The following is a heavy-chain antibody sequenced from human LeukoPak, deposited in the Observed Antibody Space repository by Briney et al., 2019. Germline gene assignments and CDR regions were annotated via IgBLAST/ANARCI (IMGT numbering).Heavy chain of an antibody. CDR2: ISSSSSYI. D-gene: IGHD3/OR15-3a*01. V-gene: IGHV3-21*01. Sequence: GGSLRLSCAASGFTFSSYSMNWVRQAPGRGLEWVSSISSSSSYIYYADSVKGRFTISRDNAKNSLYLQMNSLRAEDTAVYYCARDGPLDYFDYWGQGTLVTVSS. J-gene: IGHJ4*02. CDR3: ARDGPLDYFDY. CDR1: GFTFSSYS.